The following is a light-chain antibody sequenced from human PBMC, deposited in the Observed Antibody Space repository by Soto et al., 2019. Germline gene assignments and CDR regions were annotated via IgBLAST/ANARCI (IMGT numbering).Light chain of an antibody. CDR1: QNVGSN. V-gene: IGKV3-15*01. CDR2: GTS. J-gene: IGKJ2*01. Sequence: EIVMTQSPVTLSVSPGERAALSCRASQNVGSNFAWYQQRPGQAPRVLIYGTSTRATGVPARFSGSGSGTDFTLTISSLQSEDFAVYYCQQYNNWPYTFGQGTGLEIK. CDR3: QQYNNWPYT.